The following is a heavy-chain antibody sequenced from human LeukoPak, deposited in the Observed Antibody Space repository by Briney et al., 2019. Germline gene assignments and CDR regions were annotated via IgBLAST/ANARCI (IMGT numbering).Heavy chain of an antibody. V-gene: IGHV3-21*01. J-gene: IGHJ5*02. Sequence: GGSLRLSCGASGFTLSTYSMHWVRPAPGKGLEWVSSICSSSSYIHYADPEKGRYTISRDNAKNSLYLQVNSLRADDTAVYYCARDHNYSDSGRGFDPWGQGALVTVSS. CDR1: GFTLSTYS. CDR3: ARDHNYSDSGRGFDP. CDR2: ICSSSSYI. D-gene: IGHD3-10*01.